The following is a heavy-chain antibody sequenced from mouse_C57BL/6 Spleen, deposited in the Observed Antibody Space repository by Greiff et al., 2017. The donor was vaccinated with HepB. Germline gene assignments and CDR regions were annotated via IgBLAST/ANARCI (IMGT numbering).Heavy chain of an antibody. CDR2: IYPGDGDT. J-gene: IGHJ4*01. V-gene: IGHV1-82*01. Sequence: QVQLQQSGPELVKPGASVKISCKASGYAFSSSWMNWVKQRPGKGLEWIGRIYPGDGDTNYNGKFKGKATLTADKSSSTAYMQLSSLTSEDSAVYFCAREVVAPSYAMDYWGQGTSVTVSS. CDR1: GYAFSSSW. D-gene: IGHD1-1*01. CDR3: AREVVAPSYAMDY.